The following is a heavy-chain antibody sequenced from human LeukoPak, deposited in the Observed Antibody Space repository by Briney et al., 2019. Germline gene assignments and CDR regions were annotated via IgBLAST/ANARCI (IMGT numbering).Heavy chain of an antibody. CDR2: IGSGGDT. V-gene: IGHV3-23*01. CDR3: AKYYAARSRSFDF. Sequence: GGSLRLSCAASGFTFSSYAMTWDRQSPGKGLEWVSVIGSGGDTYYSDSVQGRFTISRDNSKNTLYLQMNSLRADDTAVYYCAKYYAARSRSFDFWGQGTLVTVSS. J-gene: IGHJ4*02. CDR1: GFTFSSYA. D-gene: IGHD3-10*01.